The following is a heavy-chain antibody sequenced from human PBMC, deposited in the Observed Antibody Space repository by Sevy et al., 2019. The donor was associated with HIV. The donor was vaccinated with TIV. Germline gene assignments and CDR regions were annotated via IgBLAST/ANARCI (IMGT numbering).Heavy chain of an antibody. V-gene: IGHV3-7*01. CDR1: GFTFSSYW. CDR3: ASLFYGSADY. CDR2: INLDGSET. D-gene: IGHD3-10*01. J-gene: IGHJ4*02. Sequence: GGSLRLSCAASGFTFSSYWMSWVRQAPGKGLEWLATINLDGSETFYVDSVKGRFTISRHNPRKSVYLQMTSLSADDTAVYYGASLFYGSADYWGQGTLVTVSS.